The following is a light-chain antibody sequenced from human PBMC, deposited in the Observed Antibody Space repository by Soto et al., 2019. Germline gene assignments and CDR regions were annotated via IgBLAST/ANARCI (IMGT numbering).Light chain of an antibody. CDR3: CSYAGSYTWV. Sequence: QSALTQPASVSGSPGQSITISCTGTSSDVGGYSYVSWYQQHPGKTPKLMIYEVSNRPSGVPDRFSGSKSGNTASLTISGLQAEDEADYYCCSYAGSYTWVFGGGTKVTVL. CDR2: EVS. J-gene: IGLJ3*02. V-gene: IGLV2-11*01. CDR1: SSDVGGYSY.